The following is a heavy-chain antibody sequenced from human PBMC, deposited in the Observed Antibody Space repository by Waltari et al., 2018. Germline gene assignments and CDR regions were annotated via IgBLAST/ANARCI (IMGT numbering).Heavy chain of an antibody. CDR3: ARDPCSGGSCYSVRGWGDAFDI. CDR1: GGTFSSYA. V-gene: IGHV1-69*01. CDR2: IIHICATA. J-gene: IGHJ3*02. Sequence: QVQLVQSGAEVKKPGSSVKVSCKASGGTFSSYAISWVRQAPGQGLEWMGGIIHICATANSDQKFQGRVTITADESTSTAYMELSSLRSEDTAVYYCARDPCSGGSCYSVRGWGDAFDIWGQGTMVTVSS. D-gene: IGHD2-15*01.